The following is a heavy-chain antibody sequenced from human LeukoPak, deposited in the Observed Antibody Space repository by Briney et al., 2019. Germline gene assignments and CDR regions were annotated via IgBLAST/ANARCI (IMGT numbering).Heavy chain of an antibody. CDR1: GFTFSSYG. Sequence: GGSLRLSCAASGFTFSSYGMHWVRQAPGKGLEWVAVISYDGSNKYYADSVKGRFTISRDNSKNTLYLQMNSLRAEDTAVYYCARDRVGATTVSYDYWGQGTLVTVSS. CDR2: ISYDGSNK. J-gene: IGHJ4*02. D-gene: IGHD1-26*01. V-gene: IGHV3-30*03. CDR3: ARDRVGATTVSYDY.